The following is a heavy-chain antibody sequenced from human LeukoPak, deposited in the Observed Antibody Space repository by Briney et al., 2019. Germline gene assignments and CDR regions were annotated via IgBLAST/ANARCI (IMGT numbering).Heavy chain of an antibody. J-gene: IGHJ6*03. CDR1: GYTFTSYG. D-gene: IGHD6-13*01. V-gene: IGHV1-18*01. Sequence: ASVTVSCKASGYTFTSYGISWVRQAPGQGLEWMGWISAYNGNTNYAQKFQGRVTITRNTSISTAYMELSSLRSEDTAVYYCARAESSWRQYYYYYYMDVWGKGTTVTVSS. CDR3: ARAESSWRQYYYYYYMDV. CDR2: ISAYNGNT.